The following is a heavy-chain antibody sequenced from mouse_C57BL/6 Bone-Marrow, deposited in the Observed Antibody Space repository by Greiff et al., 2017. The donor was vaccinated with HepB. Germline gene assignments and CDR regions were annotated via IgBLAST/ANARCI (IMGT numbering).Heavy chain of an antibody. CDR2: IHPNSGST. D-gene: IGHD3-2*02. Sequence: VQLQQPGAELVKPGASVKLSCKASGYTFTSYWMHWVKQRPGQGLEWIGMIHPNSGSTNYNEKFKSKATLTVDKSSSTDYMQLSSLTSEDSAVYYCAFDSSGYAVAYWGQGTLVTVSA. V-gene: IGHV1-64*01. J-gene: IGHJ3*01. CDR3: AFDSSGYAVAY. CDR1: GYTFTSYW.